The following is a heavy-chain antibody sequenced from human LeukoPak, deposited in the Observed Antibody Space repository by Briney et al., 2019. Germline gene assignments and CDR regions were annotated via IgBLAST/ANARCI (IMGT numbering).Heavy chain of an antibody. J-gene: IGHJ4*02. Sequence: PSETLSLTCSVSGDSINMIVNYWSWIRHSPGGGPEWIGYIYKGRSTSYTPSLKNRVTISVDTSKKQFFLILESVTAADTAVYYCARVVVPAAIVYWGQGIPVTVSS. CDR3: ARVVVPAAIVY. CDR1: GDSINMIVNY. V-gene: IGHV4-31*03. D-gene: IGHD2-15*01. CDR2: IYKGRST.